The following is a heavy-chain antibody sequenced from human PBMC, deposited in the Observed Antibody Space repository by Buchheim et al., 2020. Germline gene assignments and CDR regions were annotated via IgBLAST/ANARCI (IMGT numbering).Heavy chain of an antibody. D-gene: IGHD3-3*01. CDR2: INPNSGGT. V-gene: IGHV1-2*04. J-gene: IGHJ6*02. Sequence: QVQLVQSGAEVKKPGASVKVSCKASGYTFTGYYMHWVRQAPGQGLEWMGWINPNSGGTNYAQKFQGWVTMTRDKSISTAYMELSRLRSDDTAVYYCARARITIFGRGYYGMDVWGQGTT. CDR3: ARARITIFGRGYYGMDV. CDR1: GYTFTGYY.